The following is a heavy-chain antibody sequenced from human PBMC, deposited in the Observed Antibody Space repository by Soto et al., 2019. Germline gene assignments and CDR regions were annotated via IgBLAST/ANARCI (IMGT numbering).Heavy chain of an antibody. J-gene: IGHJ2*01. CDR1: GFTFSSYD. CDR3: AKGAPTGDRFRYWYFDL. CDR2: IGTAGDP. D-gene: IGHD7-27*01. Sequence: GGSLRLSCVASGFTFSSYDMHWVRQATGKGLEWVSAIGTAGDPYYPGSVKGRFTISRENAKNSLYLQMNSLRAGDTAVYYCAKGAPTGDRFRYWYFDLWGRGTLVTVSS. V-gene: IGHV3-13*05.